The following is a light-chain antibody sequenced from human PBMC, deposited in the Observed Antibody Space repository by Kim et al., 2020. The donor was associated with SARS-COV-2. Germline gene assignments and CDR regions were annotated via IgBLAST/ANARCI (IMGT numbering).Light chain of an antibody. CDR1: SLRSYY. V-gene: IGLV3-19*01. Sequence: SYELTQDPAVSVALGQTVRITCQGDSLRSYYATWYQQKPGQAPILVIYNKDNRPSGVPDRFSGSSSGNTASLTITGAQAEDEADYYCNSRDSNDNVLFGGGTSLTVL. CDR3: NSRDSNDNVL. CDR2: NKD. J-gene: IGLJ2*01.